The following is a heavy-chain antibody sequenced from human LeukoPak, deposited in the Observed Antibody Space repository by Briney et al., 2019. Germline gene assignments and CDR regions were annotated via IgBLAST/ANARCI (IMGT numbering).Heavy chain of an antibody. V-gene: IGHV3-23*01. CDR1: GFTFSSHA. D-gene: IGHD2-2*01. CDR3: AKGAHTPAARGPYYYYGMDV. J-gene: IGHJ6*02. Sequence: TGGSLRLSCAASGFTFSSHAMSWVRQAPGKGLEWVSAISGSGGSTYYADSVKGRFTLSRDNSKNTLYLQMNSLRAEDTAVYYCAKGAHTPAARGPYYYYGMDVWGQGTTVTVSS. CDR2: ISGSGGST.